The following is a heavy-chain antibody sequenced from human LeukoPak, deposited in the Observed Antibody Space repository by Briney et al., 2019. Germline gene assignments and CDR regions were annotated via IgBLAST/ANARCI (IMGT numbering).Heavy chain of an antibody. CDR1: GFTFSSYG. V-gene: IGHV3-30*18. D-gene: IGHD3-9*01. CDR2: ISYDGSNK. Sequence: GRSLRLSCAASGFTFSSYGMHWVRQAPGKGLEWVAVISYDGSNKYYADSVKGRFTISRDNSENTLYLQMNSLRAEDTAVYYCAKDRLRYFDWLFDYWGQGTLVTVSS. CDR3: AKDRLRYFDWLFDY. J-gene: IGHJ4*02.